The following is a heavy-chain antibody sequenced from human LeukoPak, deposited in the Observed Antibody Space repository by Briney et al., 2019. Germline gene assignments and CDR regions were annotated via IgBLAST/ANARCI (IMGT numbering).Heavy chain of an antibody. J-gene: IGHJ4*02. CDR3: AKDRGRYEIDY. D-gene: IGHD5-12*01. CDR2: ISYDGSNK. Sequence: GGCLRLSCAASGFTFSSYGMHWVRQAPGKGLEWVAVISYDGSNKYYADSVKGRFTISRDNSKNTLYLQMNSLRAEDTAVNYCAKDRGRYEIDYWGQGTLVTVSS. CDR1: GFTFSSYG. V-gene: IGHV3-30*18.